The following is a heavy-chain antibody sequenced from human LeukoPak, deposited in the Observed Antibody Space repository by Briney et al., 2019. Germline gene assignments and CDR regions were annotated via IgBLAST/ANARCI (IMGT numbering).Heavy chain of an antibody. CDR1: GASVSSYY. D-gene: IGHD3-22*01. Sequence: PSETLSLTCTVSGASVSSYYWSWIRQPPGKGLEWIGFSAHTGSSSYNPSLKSRVSISVDKSMNHFSLRLTSVTTADTAVYYCARYYADVNGYYYYYDYWGQGTLVTVSS. V-gene: IGHV4-59*02. CDR3: ARYYADVNGYYYYYDY. CDR2: SAHTGSS. J-gene: IGHJ4*02.